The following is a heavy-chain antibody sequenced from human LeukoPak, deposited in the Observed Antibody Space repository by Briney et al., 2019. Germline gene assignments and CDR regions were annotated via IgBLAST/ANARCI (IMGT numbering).Heavy chain of an antibody. CDR2: MNPNSGNT. CDR3: AADSTGVVPALPYYYYMDV. CDR1: GYTFTSYD. J-gene: IGHJ6*03. V-gene: IGHV1-8*03. Sequence: GASVKVSCKASGYTFTSYDINWVRQATGQGLEWMGWMNPNSGNTGYAQKFQGRVTITRNTSISTAYMELSSLRSEDTAVYYCAADSTGVVPALPYYYYMDVWGKGTTVTVSS. D-gene: IGHD2-2*01.